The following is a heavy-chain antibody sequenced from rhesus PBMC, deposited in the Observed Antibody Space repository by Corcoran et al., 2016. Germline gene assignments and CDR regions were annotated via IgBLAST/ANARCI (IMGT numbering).Heavy chain of an antibody. V-gene: IGHV2S2*01. CDR2: MDWDDDK. CDR3: ARTNTAFEF. Sequence: QVTLKESGPALVKPTQTLTLTCTFSGFSLSTSGMRVSWIRQPPGKALEWLARMDWDDDKYYSTSLKSRLTISKDTSKNQGVLTMTNMDPVDTATYDCARTNTAFEFWGQGALVTVSS. J-gene: IGHJ1*01. D-gene: IGHD5-12*01. CDR1: GFSLSTSGMR.